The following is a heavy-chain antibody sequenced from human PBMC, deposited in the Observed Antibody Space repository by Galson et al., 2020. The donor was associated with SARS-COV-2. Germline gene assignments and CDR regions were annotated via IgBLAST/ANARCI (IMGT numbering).Heavy chain of an antibody. V-gene: IGHV3-21*01. D-gene: IGHD3-22*01. J-gene: IGHJ4*02. CDR2: ISNIGNHI. CDR1: GFTFSSYN. Sequence: GGSLRLSCAASGFTFSSYNMNWVRQAPGKGLEWVSSISNIGNHIYYADSVKGRFTISRDNAKNSLYLQMNSLRAEDTAVYYCARDRGYYDISGYYGHFDYWGQGTLVTVSS. CDR3: ARDRGYYDISGYYGHFDY.